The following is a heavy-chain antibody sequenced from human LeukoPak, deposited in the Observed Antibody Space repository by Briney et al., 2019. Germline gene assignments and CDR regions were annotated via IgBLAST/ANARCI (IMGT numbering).Heavy chain of an antibody. CDR2: ISSSGSTI. CDR1: GFTFSDYY. D-gene: IGHD1-26*01. CDR3: ARDIVGATHGAFDI. Sequence: GGSLRLSCAASGFTFSDYYMSWIRQAPGKGLEWVSYISSSGSTIYYADSVKGRFTISRDNAKNSLYLQMNSLRGEDTAVYYCARDIVGATHGAFDIWGQGTMVTVSS. J-gene: IGHJ3*02. V-gene: IGHV3-11*01.